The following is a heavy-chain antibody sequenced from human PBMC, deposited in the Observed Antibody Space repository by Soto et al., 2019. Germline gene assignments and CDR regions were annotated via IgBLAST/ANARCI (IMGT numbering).Heavy chain of an antibody. CDR3: CYSGSVNYYFNR. J-gene: IGHJ5*02. CDR2: IKSKGSGGTI. Sequence: EVRLVESGGGLVKPGGSLRLSCVLSGIPFSDARMSWVRQAPGKGLEWVGRIKSKGSGGTIDYPTPVKGRFTISRDDSRNTLYLQIDRLTIDDTAVYYCCYSGSVNYYFNRWGQGTLVIVSS. D-gene: IGHD6-19*01. CDR1: GIPFSDAR. V-gene: IGHV3-15*01.